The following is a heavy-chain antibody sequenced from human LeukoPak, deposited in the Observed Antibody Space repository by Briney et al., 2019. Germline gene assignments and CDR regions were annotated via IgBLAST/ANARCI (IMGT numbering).Heavy chain of an antibody. CDR3: ARNADYGDYVGSFDY. CDR1: GYSFTSYW. J-gene: IGHJ4*02. D-gene: IGHD4-17*01. Sequence: TGESLKISCKGSGYSFTSYWIGWVRQMPGIGLEWMGIIYPGDSDTRYSPSFQGQVTISADKSISTAYLQWSSLKASDTAMYYCARNADYGDYVGSFDYWGQGTLVTVSS. V-gene: IGHV5-51*01. CDR2: IYPGDSDT.